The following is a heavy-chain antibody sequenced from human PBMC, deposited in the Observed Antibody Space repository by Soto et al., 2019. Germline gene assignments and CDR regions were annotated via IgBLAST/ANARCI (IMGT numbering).Heavy chain of an antibody. CDR3: ARRPSGSSGWPCDY. Sequence: GGSLRLSCAASGFTFSSYGMHWVRQAPGKGLEWVAVIWYDGSNKYYADSVKGRFTTSRENSKNTLYLQMNSLRAEDTAVYYCARRPSGSSGWPCDYWGQGTLVTVSS. D-gene: IGHD6-19*01. CDR1: GFTFSSYG. CDR2: IWYDGSNK. V-gene: IGHV3-33*01. J-gene: IGHJ4*02.